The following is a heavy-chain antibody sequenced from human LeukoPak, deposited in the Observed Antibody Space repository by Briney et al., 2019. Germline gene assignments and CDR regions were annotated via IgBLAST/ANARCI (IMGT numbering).Heavy chain of an antibody. CDR1: GGSISSGSYY. J-gene: IGHJ3*02. CDR2: IYTSGST. CDR3: ARDPLDYGDYSRAVAAFDI. D-gene: IGHD4-17*01. V-gene: IGHV4-61*02. Sequence: KPSEILSLTCTVSGGSISSGSYYWSWIRQPAGKGLEWIGRIYTSGSTNYNPSLKSRVTISVDTSKNQFSLKLSSVTAADTAVYYCARDPLDYGDYSRAVAAFDIWGQGTMVTVSS.